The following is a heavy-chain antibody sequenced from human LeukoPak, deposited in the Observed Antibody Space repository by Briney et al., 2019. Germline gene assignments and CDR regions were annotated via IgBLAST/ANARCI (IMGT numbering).Heavy chain of an antibody. V-gene: IGHV4-59*01. CDR3: ARVRGSSGSYEYYHYMDV. Sequence: SETLSLTCTVSGGSISRYYWSWTRQPPGKGLEWIGYKDYSGSTNYNRSLKSRVTISVDTSKNQFSLKLTSVTAADTAVYYCARVRGSSGSYEYYHYMDVWGKGTTVTISS. CDR2: KDYSGST. CDR1: GGSISRYY. D-gene: IGHD1-26*01. J-gene: IGHJ6*03.